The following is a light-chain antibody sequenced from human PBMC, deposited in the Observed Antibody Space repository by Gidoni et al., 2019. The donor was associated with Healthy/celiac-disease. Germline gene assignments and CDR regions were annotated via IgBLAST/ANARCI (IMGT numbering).Light chain of an antibody. CDR1: QGISSY. CDR3: QQYYSYLVT. CDR2: AAS. J-gene: IGKJ4*01. V-gene: IGKV1-8*01. Sequence: AIRMTQSPSSFSASTGDRVTITCRASQGISSYLAWYQQKPGKAPKLLIYAASTLQSGVPSRFSGSGSGTDFTLTISCQQSEDFATYYCQQYYSYLVTFGGGTKVEIK.